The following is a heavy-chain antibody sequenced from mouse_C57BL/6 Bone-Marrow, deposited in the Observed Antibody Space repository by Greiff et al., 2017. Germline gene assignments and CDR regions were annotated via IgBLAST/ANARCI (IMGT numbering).Heavy chain of an antibody. CDR3: ARTGPYWYFDV. CDR1: GFTFSSYT. D-gene: IGHD4-1*01. Sequence: EVQLVESGGGLVKPGGSLKLSCAASGFTFSSYTMSWVRQTPEKRLEWVATISGGGGNTYYPDSVKGRFTISRDNAKNTLYLQMSSLRSEDTALYYCARTGPYWYFDVWGTGTTVTVSS. J-gene: IGHJ1*03. V-gene: IGHV5-9*01. CDR2: ISGGGGNT.